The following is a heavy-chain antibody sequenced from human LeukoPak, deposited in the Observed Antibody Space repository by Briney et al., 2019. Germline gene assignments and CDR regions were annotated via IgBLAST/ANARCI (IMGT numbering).Heavy chain of an antibody. Sequence: GASVKVSCKASGGTFSSYAISWVRQAPGQGLEWMGGIIPIFGTANYAQKFQGRVTITTDESTSTAYMELSSLRSEDTAVYYCARDSRGYYYDSSGHFDYWGQGTLVIVSS. CDR1: GGTFSSYA. CDR2: IIPIFGTA. CDR3: ARDSRGYYYDSSGHFDY. D-gene: IGHD3-22*01. J-gene: IGHJ4*02. V-gene: IGHV1-69*05.